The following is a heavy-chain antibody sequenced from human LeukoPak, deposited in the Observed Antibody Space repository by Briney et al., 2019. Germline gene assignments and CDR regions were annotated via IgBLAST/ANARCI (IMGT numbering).Heavy chain of an antibody. Sequence: PGGSLRLSCAASGFTFSSYAMSWVRQAPGKGLEWVSAISGSGGSTYYADSVKGLFTISRDNSKNTLYLQMNSLRAEDTAVYYCAKEGGQGYYGSGSYCLFNNYYYYMDVWGKGTTVTVSS. V-gene: IGHV3-23*01. CDR3: AKEGGQGYYGSGSYCLFNNYYYYMDV. D-gene: IGHD3-10*01. CDR1: GFTFSSYA. CDR2: ISGSGGST. J-gene: IGHJ6*03.